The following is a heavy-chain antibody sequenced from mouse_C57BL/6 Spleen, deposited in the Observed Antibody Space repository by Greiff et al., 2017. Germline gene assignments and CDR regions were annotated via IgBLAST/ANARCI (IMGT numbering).Heavy chain of an antibody. CDR1: GYSFTDYN. J-gene: IGHJ4*01. CDR2: INPNNGTT. V-gene: IGHV1-39*01. CDR3: ARVCITTLVEDYYSMDY. D-gene: IGHD1-1*01. Sequence: VQLQQSGPELVKPGASVKISCKASGYSFTDYNMNWVKQSNGKSLEWIGEINPNNGTTSYNQKFKGKATLTVDQSSSTAYMLLISLTSEDSAVYSCARVCITTLVEDYYSMDYWGQGTSVTVSS.